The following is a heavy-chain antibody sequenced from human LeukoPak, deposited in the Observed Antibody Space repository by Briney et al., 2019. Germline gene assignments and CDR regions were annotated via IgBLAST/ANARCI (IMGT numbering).Heavy chain of an antibody. D-gene: IGHD2-2*01. CDR3: ARAPPDIVVVPAAMPSYYYYYMDV. CDR2: ISAYNGNT. CDR1: GYTFTTYG. J-gene: IGHJ6*03. V-gene: IGHV1-18*01. Sequence: VASVNVSCKTSGYTFTTYGISWVRQAPGQGLEWMGWISAYNGNTNYAQKFQGRVTMTTDTSTSTAYMELRSLRSDDTAVYYCARAPPDIVVVPAAMPSYYYYYMDVWGKGTTVTISS.